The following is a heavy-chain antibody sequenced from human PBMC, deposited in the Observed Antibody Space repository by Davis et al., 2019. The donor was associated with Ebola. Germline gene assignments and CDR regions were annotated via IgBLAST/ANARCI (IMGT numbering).Heavy chain of an antibody. Sequence: GGSLRLSCAASGFTFNKYEMNWVRQAPGKGLQWVSSISSDSSHIYYAPSVKGRFTISRDNAKSSLFPDMNSLRVEDTAVYYSALVDTAMAWGRGTLVTVS. CDR3: ALVDTAMA. J-gene: IGHJ4*02. D-gene: IGHD5-18*01. V-gene: IGHV3-21*01. CDR1: GFTFNKYE. CDR2: ISSDSSHI.